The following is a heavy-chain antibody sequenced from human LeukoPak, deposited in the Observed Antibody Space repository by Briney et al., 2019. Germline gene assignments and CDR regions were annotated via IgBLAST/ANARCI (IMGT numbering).Heavy chain of an antibody. D-gene: IGHD5-12*01. CDR1: GGSISGSSYY. CDR3: ARPVNSGYDAFNI. V-gene: IGHV4-39*01. Sequence: SETLSLTCTVSGGSISGSSYYWGWIRQPPGKGLEWIGSIYYSQSTYYNPSLKSRVTISVDTSKNQFSLKLSSVTAADTAVYYCARPVNSGYDAFNIWGQGTMVTASS. CDR2: IYYSQST. J-gene: IGHJ3*02.